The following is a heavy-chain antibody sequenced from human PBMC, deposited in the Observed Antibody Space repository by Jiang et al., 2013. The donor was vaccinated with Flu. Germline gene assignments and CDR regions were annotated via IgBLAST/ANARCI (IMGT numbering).Heavy chain of an antibody. J-gene: IGHJ4*02. CDR1: GGSISSGGYY. D-gene: IGHD1-1*01. CDR3: ARDTNGGTSDY. V-gene: IGHV4-31*01. CDR2: IYYSGST. Sequence: PGLVKPSQTLSLTCTVSGGSISSGGYYWSWIRQHPGKGLEWIGYIYYSGSTYYNPSLKSLVTISVDTPKNQFSLKMNSVTAADTAVYYCARDTNGGTSDYWGQGTLVSVSS.